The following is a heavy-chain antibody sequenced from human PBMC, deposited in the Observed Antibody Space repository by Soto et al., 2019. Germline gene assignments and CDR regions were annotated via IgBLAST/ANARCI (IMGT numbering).Heavy chain of an antibody. J-gene: IGHJ4*02. Sequence: EVQLVESGGGLVQPGRSLRLFCAASGFTFDDYAMHWVRQAPGKGLEWVSGISWNSGSIGYADSVKGRFTISRDNAKNSLYLQMNSLRAEDTALYYCAKGIGYSYGYFDYWGQGTLVTVSS. D-gene: IGHD5-18*01. CDR2: ISWNSGSI. CDR1: GFTFDDYA. CDR3: AKGIGYSYGYFDY. V-gene: IGHV3-9*01.